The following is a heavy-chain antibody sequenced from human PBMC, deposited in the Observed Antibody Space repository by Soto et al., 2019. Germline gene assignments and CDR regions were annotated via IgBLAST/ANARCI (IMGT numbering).Heavy chain of an antibody. Sequence: SETLSLTCAVYGGSFRGYYWSCIRQPPGKGLEWIGEINHSGSTNYNPSLKSRVTISVDTSKNQFSLKVISVTAADTAVYYCARSPRHIVSTPHDYWGQGILVTVSS. J-gene: IGHJ4*02. CDR1: GGSFRGYY. V-gene: IGHV4-34*01. D-gene: IGHD5-12*01. CDR2: INHSGST. CDR3: ARSPRHIVSTPHDY.